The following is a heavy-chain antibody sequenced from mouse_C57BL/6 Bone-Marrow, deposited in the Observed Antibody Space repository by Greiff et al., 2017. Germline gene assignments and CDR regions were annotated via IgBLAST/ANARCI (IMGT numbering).Heavy chain of an antibody. CDR1: GYTFTDYE. Sequence: QVQLQQSGAELVRPGASVTLSCKASGYTFTDYEMHWVKQTPVHGLEWIGAIDPETGGTAYNQKFKGKAILTADKSSSTAYMELRSLTSEDSAVYYCTRRAYDYDGRGFAYWGHGTLVTVSA. CDR2: IDPETGGT. V-gene: IGHV1-15*01. J-gene: IGHJ3*01. CDR3: TRRAYDYDGRGFAY. D-gene: IGHD2-4*01.